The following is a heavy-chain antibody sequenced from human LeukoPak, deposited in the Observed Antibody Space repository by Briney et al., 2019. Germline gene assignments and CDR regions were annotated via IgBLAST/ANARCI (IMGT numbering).Heavy chain of an antibody. J-gene: IGHJ6*02. Sequence: ASVKVSCKVSGYTLTELSMHWVRQAPGKGLEWMGGFDPEDGETIYAQKFQGRVTMTEDTSTDTAYMELSSLGSEDTAVYYCATELLWFGELLPHYGMDVWGQGTTVTVSS. V-gene: IGHV1-24*01. CDR1: GYTLTELS. D-gene: IGHD3-10*01. CDR2: FDPEDGET. CDR3: ATELLWFGELLPHYGMDV.